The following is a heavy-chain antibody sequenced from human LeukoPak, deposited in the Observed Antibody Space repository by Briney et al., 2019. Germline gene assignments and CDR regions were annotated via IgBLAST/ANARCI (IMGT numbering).Heavy chain of an antibody. CDR3: ARSGPPPLLTGYYRDFDY. CDR1: GYTFTSYA. CDR2: INTNTGNP. Sequence: ASVKVSCKASGYTFTSYAMNWVRQAPGQGLEWMGWINTNTGNPTYAQGFTGRFVFSLDTSVSTAYLQISSLKAEDTAVYYCARSGPPPLLTGYYRDFDYWGQGTLVTVSS. V-gene: IGHV7-4-1*02. J-gene: IGHJ4*02. D-gene: IGHD3-9*01.